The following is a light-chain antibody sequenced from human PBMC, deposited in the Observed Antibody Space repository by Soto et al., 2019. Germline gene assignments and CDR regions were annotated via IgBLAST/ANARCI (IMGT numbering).Light chain of an antibody. Sequence: EIVLTQSPATLSLSPGERATLSCRASQSVSSYLAWYQQKPGQAPRLLIYDASNRATGITARFSGSWSGTAFTITISSLEPEDFAVYYCQQRSNWPPMYTFGKGTKLLIK. CDR1: QSVSSY. J-gene: IGKJ2*01. CDR3: QQRSNWPPMYT. V-gene: IGKV3-11*01. CDR2: DAS.